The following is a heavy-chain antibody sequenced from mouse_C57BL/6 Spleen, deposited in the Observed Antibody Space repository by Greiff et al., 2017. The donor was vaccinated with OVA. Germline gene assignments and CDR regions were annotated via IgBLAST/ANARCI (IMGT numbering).Heavy chain of an antibody. CDR1: GFTFSDYY. J-gene: IGHJ4*01. CDR3: ARHKLRWAMDY. CDR2: ISNGGGST. V-gene: IGHV5-12*01. D-gene: IGHD1-1*01. Sequence: EVQGVESGGGLVQPGGSLKLSCAASGFTFSDYYMYWVRQTPEKRLEWVAYISNGGGSTYYPDTVKGRFTISRDNAKNTLYLQMSRLKSEDTAMYYCARHKLRWAMDYWGQGTSVTVSS.